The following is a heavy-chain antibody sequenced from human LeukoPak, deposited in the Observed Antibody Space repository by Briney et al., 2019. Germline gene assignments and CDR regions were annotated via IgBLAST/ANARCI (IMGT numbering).Heavy chain of an antibody. D-gene: IGHD2-15*01. CDR1: GFTFSSYW. Sequence: HPGGSLRLSCAASGFTFSSYWMSWVRQAPGKGLEWVANIKQDGSEKYYVDSVKGRFTISRDNAKNSLYLQMNSLTVEDTAIYYCAKNADRGAYCRGGSCYPYYYYYMDVWGTGTTVTISS. CDR2: IKQDGSEK. CDR3: AKNADRGAYCRGGSCYPYYYYYMDV. J-gene: IGHJ6*03. V-gene: IGHV3-7*03.